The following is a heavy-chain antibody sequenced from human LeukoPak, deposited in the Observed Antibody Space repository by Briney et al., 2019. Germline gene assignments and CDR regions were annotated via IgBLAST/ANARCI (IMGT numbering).Heavy chain of an antibody. J-gene: IGHJ4*02. D-gene: IGHD4-23*01. CDR3: ARGIRWASDY. V-gene: IGHV3-64*01. Sequence: GGSLRLSCAASGFTFSSYGMVWVRQAPGRGLEDVSGISSNGGTTYYGNSVKGRFTISRDKSKDTLYLQMGSLRSEDMAVYYCARGIRWASDYWGQGTLVTVAS. CDR1: GFTFSSYG. CDR2: ISSNGGTT.